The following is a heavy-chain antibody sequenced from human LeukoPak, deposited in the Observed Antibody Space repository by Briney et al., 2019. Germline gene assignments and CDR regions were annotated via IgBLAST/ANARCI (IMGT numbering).Heavy chain of an antibody. V-gene: IGHV3-23*01. CDR3: AKGDTTWELPHDD. CDR2: ISGIVGST. CDR1: GGSISSSYY. D-gene: IGHD1-26*01. J-gene: IGHJ4*02. Sequence: ETLSLTCTVSGGSISSSYYWGWIRQPPGKGLEGVSAISGIVGSTYYPNSVKGRFTISRAKSKNTLYWQMNSLRAEDTAVYYCAKGDTTWELPHDDWGQGTLVTVSS.